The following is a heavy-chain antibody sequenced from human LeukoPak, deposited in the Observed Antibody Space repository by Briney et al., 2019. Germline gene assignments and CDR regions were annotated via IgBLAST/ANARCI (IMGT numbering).Heavy chain of an antibody. V-gene: IGHV4-39*01. D-gene: IGHD7-27*01. CDR3: ERRPELGILRFLEY. Sequence: PSETLSLTCTVSGGSISSSSYYWGWIRQPPGKGLEWLGSIYYSGSTYYNPSLKSRVTISVNTSKNQFSLKLSSVPATDTAVYVRERRPELGILRFLEYSGEGTLVTVSS. CDR2: IYYSGST. J-gene: IGHJ4*02. CDR1: GGSISSSSYY.